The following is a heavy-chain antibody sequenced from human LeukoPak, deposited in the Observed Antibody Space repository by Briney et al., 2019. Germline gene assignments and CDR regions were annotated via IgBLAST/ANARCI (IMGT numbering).Heavy chain of an antibody. CDR2: VKQDGSGE. CDR3: ARDFNYLRDDFWSGLGY. D-gene: IGHD3-3*01. J-gene: IGHJ4*02. CDR1: GFNLTDYW. V-gene: IGHV3-7*01. Sequence: GGSLRLSCAASGFNLTDYWMSWVRQAPGKGLEWVANVKQDGSGEYYVDSVKGRFTISRDNAKSSVYLQMNSLRAEDTAVYYCARDFNYLRDDFWSGLGYWGQGTLVTVSS.